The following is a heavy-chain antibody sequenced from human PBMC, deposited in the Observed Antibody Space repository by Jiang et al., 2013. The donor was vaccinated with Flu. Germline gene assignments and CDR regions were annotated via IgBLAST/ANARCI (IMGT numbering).Heavy chain of an antibody. V-gene: IGHV1-69*01. Sequence: PIFGTANYAQKFEGRLTISADASTSTAYMELSSLKSEDTAVYYCARDSSSEAYPLLLYYFDLWGRGTLVTVSS. CDR3: ARDSSSEAYPLLLYYFDL. CDR2: PIFGTA. D-gene: IGHD1-26*01. J-gene: IGHJ2*01.